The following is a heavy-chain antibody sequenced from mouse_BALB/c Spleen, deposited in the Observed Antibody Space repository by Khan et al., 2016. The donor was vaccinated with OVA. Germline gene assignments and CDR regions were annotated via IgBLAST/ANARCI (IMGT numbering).Heavy chain of an antibody. V-gene: IGHV14-3*02. CDR3: AIMARK. Sequence: VQLQQSGAELVKSGATVKLSCTASGLNIKDTYMHWLKQWPEQGLEWIGRIDTPNGNTKYDQKLQGKATITAETSYNPACLQLISLTSEDSAVYYCAIMARKWGQGTTLTVSS. CDR1: GLNIKDTY. J-gene: IGHJ2*01. CDR2: IDTPNGNT.